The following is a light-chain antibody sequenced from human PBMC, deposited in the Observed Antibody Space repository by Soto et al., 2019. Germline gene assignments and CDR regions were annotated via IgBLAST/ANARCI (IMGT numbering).Light chain of an antibody. CDR3: QQYNNWPRT. CDR2: DAS. V-gene: IGKV3-15*01. Sequence: EIVMTQSPATLSLSPGERATLSCRASQSVSTFLAWYQQKPGQAPRLLIHDASTRATGIPARFSGSGSGTEFTLTISSLQPEDFAVYYCQQYNNWPRTFGQGTKVEIK. J-gene: IGKJ1*01. CDR1: QSVSTF.